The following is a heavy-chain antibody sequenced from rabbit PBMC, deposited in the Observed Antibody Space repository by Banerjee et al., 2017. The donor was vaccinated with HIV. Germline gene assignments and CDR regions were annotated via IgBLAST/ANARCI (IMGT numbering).Heavy chain of an antibody. V-gene: IGHV1S45*01. CDR1: GFDFSNKYV. CDR2: IGAGSSGTT. CDR3: ARDLAGAIGWNFNL. J-gene: IGHJ4*01. D-gene: IGHD4-1*01. Sequence: QEQLKETGGGLVQPGGSLTLSCKASGFDFSNKYVMCWVRQAPGKGLEWIACIGAGSSGTTYYASWAKGRFTISKTSSTTVPLQMTSLTAADTATYFCARDLAGAIGWNFNLWGPGTLVTVS.